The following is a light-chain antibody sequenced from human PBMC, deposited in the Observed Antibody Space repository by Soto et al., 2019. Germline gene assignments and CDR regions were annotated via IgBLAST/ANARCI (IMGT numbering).Light chain of an antibody. CDR1: QSVNNNF. Sequence: EIVLTQSPGTLSLSPGERVTLSCRASQSVNNNFLSWYQQKPGQAPSLLMYAASSGATGIPDRFSGSGSGTDFTLTINRLEPEDFGVYYCQYYGNSRITFGQGTRLEIK. V-gene: IGKV3-20*01. CDR3: QYYGNSRIT. CDR2: AAS. J-gene: IGKJ5*01.